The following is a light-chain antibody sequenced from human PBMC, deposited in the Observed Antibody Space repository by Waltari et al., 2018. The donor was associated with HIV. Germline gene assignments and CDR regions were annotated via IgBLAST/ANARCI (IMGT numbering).Light chain of an antibody. CDR3: NSRDSSGNHLVV. V-gene: IGLV3-19*01. CDR1: SLRSYY. CDR2: GKN. Sequence: SSELTQDPAVSVALGQTVRITCQGDSLRSYYASWYQQKPGKAPVLGIYGKNNRPSGIPDQFSGSSSGNTASWTITGAQAEDEADYYCNSRDSSGNHLVVFGGGTKRTVL. J-gene: IGLJ2*01.